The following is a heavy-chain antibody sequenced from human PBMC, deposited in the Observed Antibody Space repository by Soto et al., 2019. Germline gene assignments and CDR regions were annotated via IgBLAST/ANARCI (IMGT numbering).Heavy chain of an antibody. CDR2: ISHDGSNK. V-gene: IGHV3-30*18. CDR3: AKLGYLVAADTFGSPV. J-gene: IGHJ3*01. Sequence: HPGGSLRLSCAASGFTFNSYGMHWVRQAPGKGLEWVAVISHDGSNKYYADSVKGRYTISRDNSKNTLYLEMSSLRAEDTALYHCAKLGYLVAADTFGSPVWGQGTMVTVSS. CDR1: GFTFNSYG. D-gene: IGHD2-2*01.